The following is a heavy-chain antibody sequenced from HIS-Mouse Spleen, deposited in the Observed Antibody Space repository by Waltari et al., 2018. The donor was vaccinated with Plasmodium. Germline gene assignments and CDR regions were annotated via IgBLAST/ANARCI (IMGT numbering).Heavy chain of an antibody. CDR3: ARDRRLAFDY. CDR2: ISYDGSNK. Sequence: VPLVDSGGGLVQPGGSLGLPCATSGFPFSSSAVHWFIQAPGKGLEWVAVISYDGSNKYYADSVKGRFTISRDNSKNTLYLQMNSLRAEDTAVYYCARDRRLAFDYWGQGTLVTVSS. CDR1: GFPFSSSA. V-gene: IGHV3-30-3*01. D-gene: IGHD2-15*01. J-gene: IGHJ4*02.